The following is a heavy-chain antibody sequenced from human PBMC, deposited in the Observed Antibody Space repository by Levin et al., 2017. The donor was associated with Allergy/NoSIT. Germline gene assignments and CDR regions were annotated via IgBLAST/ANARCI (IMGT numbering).Heavy chain of an antibody. CDR2: IWYDGSNK. J-gene: IGHJ5*02. V-gene: IGHV3-33*01. D-gene: IGHD5-12*01. CDR3: ARGGYSGYDRGFDP. Sequence: GGSLRLSCAASGFTFSSYGMHWVRQAPGKGLEWVAVIWYDGSNKYYADSVKGRFTISRDNSKNTLYLQMNSLRAEDTAVYYCARGGYSGYDRGFDPWGQGTLVTVSS. CDR1: GFTFSSYG.